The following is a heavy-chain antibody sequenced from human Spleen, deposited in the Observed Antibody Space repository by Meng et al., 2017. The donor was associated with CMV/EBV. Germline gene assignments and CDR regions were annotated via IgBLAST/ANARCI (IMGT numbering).Heavy chain of an antibody. CDR1: GGSISSSNW. V-gene: IGHV4-4*02. CDR2: IYHSGST. Sequence: VSGGSISSSNWCSWVRQPPGKGLEWIGEIYHSGSTSYNPSLKSRITISVDKSKNQFSLRLTSVTAADTAVYYCASRCSSTSCYTPDYWGQGTLVTVSS. D-gene: IGHD2-2*02. CDR3: ASRCSSTSCYTPDY. J-gene: IGHJ4*02.